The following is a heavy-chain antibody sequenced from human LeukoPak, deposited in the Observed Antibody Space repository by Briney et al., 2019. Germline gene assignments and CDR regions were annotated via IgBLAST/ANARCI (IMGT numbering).Heavy chain of an antibody. CDR2: IYPGDSDT. CDR3: ARQRGGYYDFWSGYLGSYMDV. CDR1: GYSFTSYW. J-gene: IGHJ6*03. V-gene: IGHV5-51*01. Sequence: PGESLKISCKGSGYSFTSYWIGWVRQMPGKGLEWMEIIYPGDSDTRYSPSFQGQVTISADKSISTAYLQWSSLKASDTAMYYCARQRGGYYDFWSGYLGSYMDVWGKGTTVTVSS. D-gene: IGHD3-3*01.